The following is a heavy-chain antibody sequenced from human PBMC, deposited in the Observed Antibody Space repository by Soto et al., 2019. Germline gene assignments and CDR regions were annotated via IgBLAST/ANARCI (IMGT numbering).Heavy chain of an antibody. V-gene: IGHV3-74*01. CDR1: GFTFNTHW. J-gene: IGHJ4*02. D-gene: IGHD1-26*01. CDR3: ARGGAMGVDY. Sequence: AGSLRLSCTASGFTFNTHWMHWVRQAPGKGLVWVSRIYFDGTTTNYADSVKGRLTVSRDNAKNTVYLHVNTLRDEDTAVYYCARGGAMGVDYWGQGTLVTVSS. CDR2: IYFDGTTT.